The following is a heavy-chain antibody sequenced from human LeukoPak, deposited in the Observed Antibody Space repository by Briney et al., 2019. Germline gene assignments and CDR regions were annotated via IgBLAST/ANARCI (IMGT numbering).Heavy chain of an antibody. V-gene: IGHV4-39*07. Sequence: PSETLSLTCTVSGGSISSSSYYWGWIRQPPGKGLEWIGSIYYSGSTYYNPSLKSRVTISVDTSKNQFSLKLSSVTAADTAVYYCARRPGGTSHCYFDYWGQGTLVTVSS. D-gene: IGHD2-2*01. CDR2: IYYSGST. CDR1: GGSISSSSYY. J-gene: IGHJ4*02. CDR3: ARRPGGTSHCYFDY.